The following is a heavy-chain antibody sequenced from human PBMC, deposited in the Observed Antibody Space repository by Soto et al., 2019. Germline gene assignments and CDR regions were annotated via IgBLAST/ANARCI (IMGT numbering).Heavy chain of an antibody. Sequence: GGSLRLSCAASGFSFSTYGMHWVRQAPGKGLEWVAVIWYDGSNKYYADCVKGRFTISRDNSKNTLYLQMNSLRAEDTAVYYCARDLGYYDSSGYWGQGTLVTVSS. J-gene: IGHJ4*02. CDR2: IWYDGSNK. CDR3: ARDLGYYDSSGY. V-gene: IGHV3-33*01. CDR1: GFSFSTYG. D-gene: IGHD3-22*01.